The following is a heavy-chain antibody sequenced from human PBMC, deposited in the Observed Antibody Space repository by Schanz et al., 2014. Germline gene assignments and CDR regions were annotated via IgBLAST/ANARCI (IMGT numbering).Heavy chain of an antibody. CDR3: ATAEDASGSYGLPACGV. J-gene: IGHJ6*02. CDR2: LDLEDGEI. D-gene: IGHD3-10*01. V-gene: IGHV1-24*01. CDR1: GYTLSKLS. Sequence: QVQLVQSGAEVKKAGASVKVSCKVSGYTLSKLSIHWVRQAPGKGLEWMGGLDLEDGEIVYAEQLKGRVEMTEDPSTDTAYMELGSLRSQDTAVYYCATAEDASGSYGLPACGVWGQGTTVIVSS.